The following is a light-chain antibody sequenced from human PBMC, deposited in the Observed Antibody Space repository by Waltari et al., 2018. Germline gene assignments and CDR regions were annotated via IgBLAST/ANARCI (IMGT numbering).Light chain of an antibody. J-gene: IGLJ3*02. V-gene: IGLV1-51*01. CDR2: DND. CDR3: GTWDTSLSAWV. CDR1: SSNIGNNY. Sequence: QSVSPQAPSVSAAPGQKVPIPRVGSSSNIGNNYVSWYQQFPGTAPKLLSYDNDKRPSGIPDRFSASKSGTSATLGITGLQTGDEANYYCGTWDTSLSAWVFGGGTKLTVL.